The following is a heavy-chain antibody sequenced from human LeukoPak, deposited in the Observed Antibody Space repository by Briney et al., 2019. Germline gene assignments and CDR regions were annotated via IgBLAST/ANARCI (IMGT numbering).Heavy chain of an antibody. V-gene: IGHV1-69*13. J-gene: IGHJ4*02. CDR1: GCTFSIYA. CDR2: IIPIFGSA. CDR3: ARPQLYYYDSSGYYKELDY. D-gene: IGHD3-22*01. Sequence: SVTVSCTASGCTFSIYAISWVRQAPGQGLEWMGGIIPIFGSANYAQKFQGRVTITADESTSTAYMELSSLRSEDTAVYYCARPQLYYYDSSGYYKELDYWGQGTLVTVSS.